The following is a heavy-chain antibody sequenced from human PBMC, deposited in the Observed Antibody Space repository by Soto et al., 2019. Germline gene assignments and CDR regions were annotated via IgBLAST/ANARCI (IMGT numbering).Heavy chain of an antibody. CDR2: ISWNSGSI. CDR3: XXXXXXXXXXXXXLXX. V-gene: IGHV3-9*01. J-gene: IGHJ4*02. Sequence: EVPLVESGGGLVQPGRSLRLSCAASGFTFDDYAMHWVRQAPGKGLEWVSGISWNSGSIGYADSVKGRFTISRDNAKNSLYLQMXXLXXXXXXXXXCXXXXXXXXXXXXXLXXXGQGTLVTVSS. CDR1: GFTFDDYA.